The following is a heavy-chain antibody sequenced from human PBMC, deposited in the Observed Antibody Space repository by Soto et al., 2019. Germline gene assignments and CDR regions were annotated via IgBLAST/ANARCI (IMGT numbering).Heavy chain of an antibody. V-gene: IGHV4-39*01. Sequence: SETLSLTCTVSGGSISSSSYYWGWIRQPPGKGLEWIGSIYYSGSTYYNPSLKSRVTISVDTSKNQFSLKLSSVTAADTAVYYCARRVYSSSWLYYYGMDVWGQGTTVTAP. J-gene: IGHJ6*02. CDR2: IYYSGST. D-gene: IGHD6-13*01. CDR3: ARRVYSSSWLYYYGMDV. CDR1: GGSISSSSYY.